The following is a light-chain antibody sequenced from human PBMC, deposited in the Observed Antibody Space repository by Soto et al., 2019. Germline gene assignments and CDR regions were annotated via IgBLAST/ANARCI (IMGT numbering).Light chain of an antibody. Sequence: DIHMTQSPSTLSASVEDRVTITCRASQSIGDLLAWYQQKPGEAPKLLIYKASYLESGVPSRFSGSGSGTEFTLTISSLQPEDLATYYCQHYSAFSVTFGQGTKVDIK. J-gene: IGKJ1*01. CDR3: QHYSAFSVT. CDR2: KAS. V-gene: IGKV1-5*03. CDR1: QSIGDL.